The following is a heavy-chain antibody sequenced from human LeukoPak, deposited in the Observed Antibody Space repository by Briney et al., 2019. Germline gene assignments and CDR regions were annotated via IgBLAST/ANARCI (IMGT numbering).Heavy chain of an antibody. Sequence: GRSPRLSCAASGFTFSSYSMNWVRQAPGKGLEWVSSISSSSSYIYYADSVKGRFTISRDNAKNSLYLQMNSLRAEDTAVYYCARENDILTGCDYWGQGTLVTVSS. CDR2: ISSSSSYI. CDR1: GFTFSSYS. J-gene: IGHJ4*02. D-gene: IGHD3-9*01. V-gene: IGHV3-21*01. CDR3: ARENDILTGCDY.